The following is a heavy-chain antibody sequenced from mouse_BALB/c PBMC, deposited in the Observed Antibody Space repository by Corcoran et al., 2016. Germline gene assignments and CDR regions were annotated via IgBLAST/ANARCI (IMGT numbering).Heavy chain of an antibody. Sequence: QVQLQQSGAELMKPGASVRISCKATGYTFSSYRIEWVKQRPGHGLEWIGVILPGRGSTNYNETFKVKSTFTADTSSNTAYMQLSSLTSEYSAVYYCARYGYDGDYWGQGTTLTVSS. CDR2: ILPGRGST. CDR3: ARYGYDGDY. D-gene: IGHD2-2*01. J-gene: IGHJ2*01. CDR1: GYTFSSYR. V-gene: IGHV1-9*01.